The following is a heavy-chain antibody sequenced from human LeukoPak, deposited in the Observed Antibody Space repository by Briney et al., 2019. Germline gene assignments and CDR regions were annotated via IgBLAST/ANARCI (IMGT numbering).Heavy chain of an antibody. D-gene: IGHD4-23*01. CDR3: ATSTVVTPYYFDY. CDR2: IIPILGIA. J-gene: IGHJ4*02. V-gene: IGHV1-69*04. Sequence: ASVKVSCKASGGTFSSYAIGWVRQAPGQGLEWMGRIIPILGIANYAQKFQGRVTITADKSTSTAYMELSSLRSEDTAVYYCATSTVVTPYYFDYWGQGTLVAVSS. CDR1: GGTFSSYA.